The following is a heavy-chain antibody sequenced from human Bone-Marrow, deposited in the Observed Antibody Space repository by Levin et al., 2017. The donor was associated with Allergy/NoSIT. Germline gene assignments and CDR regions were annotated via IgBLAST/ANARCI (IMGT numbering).Heavy chain of an antibody. J-gene: IGHJ2*01. Sequence: LSLTCAASGFTFNPSGMHWVRQAPGKGLDWGAVISFDGNDKYYAESVKGGFTISRDNSKNMMYMEMNSLRPEDTAVYYCARDVGNDNKIGDYFDLWGRGTPVIVSS. CDR2: ISFDGNDK. D-gene: IGHD3-16*01. CDR1: GFTFNPSG. CDR3: ARDVGNDNKIGDYFDL. V-gene: IGHV3-30*03.